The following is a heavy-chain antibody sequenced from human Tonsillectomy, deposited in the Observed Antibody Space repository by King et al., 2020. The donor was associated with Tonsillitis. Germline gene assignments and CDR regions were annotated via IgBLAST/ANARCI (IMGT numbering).Heavy chain of an antibody. Sequence: QLVQSGGVVVQPGGSLRLSCAASGFTFDDYTMHWVRQAPGKGLEWVSLISWDGSSTYYADSVKGRFTISRDNSKNSLYLQMNSLRTEDTALYYCAKGVVRDYIWGGSPDYWGQGTLVTVSS. CDR2: ISWDGSST. J-gene: IGHJ4*02. D-gene: IGHD3-16*01. CDR1: GFTFDDYT. V-gene: IGHV3-43*01. CDR3: AKGVVRDYIWGGSPDY.